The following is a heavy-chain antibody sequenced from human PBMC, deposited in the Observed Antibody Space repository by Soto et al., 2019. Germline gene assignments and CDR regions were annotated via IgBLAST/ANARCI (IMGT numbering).Heavy chain of an antibody. J-gene: IGHJ4*02. Sequence: EVQLLESGGGLVKPGGSLRLSCAASGFTFRSYGLSWVRQAPGKGLEWVSDISGSGSITNYADSVKGRFTISRDNSNNTLFLQMNSLRAEDTAVYYCAKGGVAAARGYFDYWGQGTLVTVSS. CDR2: ISGSGSIT. D-gene: IGHD6-13*01. V-gene: IGHV3-23*01. CDR3: AKGGVAAARGYFDY. CDR1: GFTFRSYG.